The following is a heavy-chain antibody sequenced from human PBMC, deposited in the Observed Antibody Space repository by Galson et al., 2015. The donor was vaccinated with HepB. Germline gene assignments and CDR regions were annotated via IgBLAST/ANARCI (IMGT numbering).Heavy chain of an antibody. D-gene: IGHD2-21*02. CDR1: GFTFSSYA. CDR2: ISYDGSNK. J-gene: IGHJ4*02. Sequence: SLRLSCAASGFTFSSYAMHWVRQAPGKGLEWVAVISYDGSNKYYADSVKGRFTISRDNSKNTLYLQMNSLRAEDTAVYYCARTEPVSYFDYWGQGTLVTVSS. CDR3: ARTEPVSYFDY. V-gene: IGHV3-30*04.